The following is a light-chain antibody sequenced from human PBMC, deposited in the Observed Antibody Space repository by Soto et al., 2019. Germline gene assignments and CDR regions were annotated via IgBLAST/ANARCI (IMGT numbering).Light chain of an antibody. CDR1: QDISSS. Sequence: IPLTQSPSSLSASVGDRVTITCRASQDISSSLAWYQQEPGKAPKLLIYAASTLQSGVPSWFSGSGSGTDFTLTISSLQPEDFATYYCQQLNSYPYTFGQGTKLEIK. J-gene: IGKJ2*01. CDR3: QQLNSYPYT. V-gene: IGKV1-9*01. CDR2: AAS.